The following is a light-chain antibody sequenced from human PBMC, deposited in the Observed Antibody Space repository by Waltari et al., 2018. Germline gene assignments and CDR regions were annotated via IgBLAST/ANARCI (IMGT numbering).Light chain of an antibody. Sequence: EIVLTKSPGTLSLSPGERASLPCRAGQSRSSSYLAWYQQKPGQAPRLLIYGASNRDTGIPDRFSGSGSGTDFTLTISSLQAEDVAVYYCQQYYSPPFTFGPGTKVDI. J-gene: IGKJ3*01. CDR3: QQYYSPPFT. CDR2: GAS. CDR1: QSRSSSY. V-gene: IGKV3-20*01.